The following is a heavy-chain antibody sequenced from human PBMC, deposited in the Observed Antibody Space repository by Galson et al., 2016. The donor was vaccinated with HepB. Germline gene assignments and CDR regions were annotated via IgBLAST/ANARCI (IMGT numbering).Heavy chain of an antibody. V-gene: IGHV3-53*01. D-gene: IGHD3-16*02. CDR1: GFTVSSNY. CDR3: ARDIDGYFDY. J-gene: IGHJ4*02. CDR2: ISSGGST. Sequence: SLRLSCAASGFTVSSNYLSWVRQAPGKGLEWVSVISSGGSTDYADSVKGRLTISRDNSKNTLYLQMNRLRAEDTAVYYCARDIDGYFDYWGQGTLVTVSS.